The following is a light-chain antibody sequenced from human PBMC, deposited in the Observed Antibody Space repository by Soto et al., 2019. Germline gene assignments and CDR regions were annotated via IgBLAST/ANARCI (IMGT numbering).Light chain of an antibody. Sequence: EIVLTQSPGTLSLSPGERATLSCRASQSVSSSYLGWYQQKPGQAPRLLMYGASSRATGIPDRFSGSGSGTDFTLTISRLEPEDVAVYYCQQFGTSPLTFGGGTKVEIK. CDR2: GAS. CDR3: QQFGTSPLT. V-gene: IGKV3-20*01. CDR1: QSVSSSY. J-gene: IGKJ4*01.